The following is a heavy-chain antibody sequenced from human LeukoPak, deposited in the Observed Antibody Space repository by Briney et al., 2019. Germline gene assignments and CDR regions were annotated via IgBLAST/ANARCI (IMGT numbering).Heavy chain of an antibody. Sequence: ASVKVSCKASGYTFTGYYMHWVRQAPGQGLEWMGWINPNSGGTNYAQKFQGRVTITRDTSISTAYMELSRLRSDDTAVCYCARGGYYGSGSYLYWGQGTLVTLPS. D-gene: IGHD3-10*01. J-gene: IGHJ4*02. V-gene: IGHV1-2*02. CDR3: ARGGYYGSGSYLY. CDR2: INPNSGGT. CDR1: GYTFTGYY.